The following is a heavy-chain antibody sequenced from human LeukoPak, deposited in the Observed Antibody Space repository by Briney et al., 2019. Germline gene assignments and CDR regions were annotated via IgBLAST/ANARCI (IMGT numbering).Heavy chain of an antibody. CDR3: ARGALGIAAAGIDFDY. CDR2: IKQDGSEK. D-gene: IGHD6-13*01. V-gene: IGHV3-7*03. Sequence: GGSLRLSCAASGFTFSSYWMSWVRQAPGKGLEWVTNIKQDGSEKYSVDSVRGRFTISRDNAKNSLYLQMNSLRAEDTAVYYCARGALGIAAAGIDFDYWGKGTLVTVSS. J-gene: IGHJ4*02. CDR1: GFTFSSYW.